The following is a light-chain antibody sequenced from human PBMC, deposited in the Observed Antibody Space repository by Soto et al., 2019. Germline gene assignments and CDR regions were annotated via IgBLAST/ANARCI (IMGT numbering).Light chain of an antibody. V-gene: IGKV2-28*01. CDR3: MQPLQSWT. J-gene: IGKJ1*01. Sequence: DVVMTQSPLSLPVTPGEPASISCRSSQSLLYSNGYNFLDWYLQKPGQSPQLLIYLGSNRASGVPDRLSGSGSGTDFTLKISRVEAEDVGVYYCMQPLQSWTFGQGTKVDIK. CDR2: LGS. CDR1: QSLLYSNGYNF.